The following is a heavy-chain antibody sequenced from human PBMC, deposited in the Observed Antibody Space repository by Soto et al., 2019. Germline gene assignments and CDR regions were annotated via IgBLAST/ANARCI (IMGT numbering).Heavy chain of an antibody. CDR1: GFTFSSYG. Sequence: GSLRLSCAASGFTFSSYGMHWVRQAPGKGLEWVAVISYDGSNKYYADSVKGRFTISRDNSKNTLYLQMNSLRAEDTAVYYCARPLFPINYFDYWGQGTLVTVSS. V-gene: IGHV3-30*03. J-gene: IGHJ4*02. CDR2: ISYDGSNK. CDR3: ARPLFPINYFDY.